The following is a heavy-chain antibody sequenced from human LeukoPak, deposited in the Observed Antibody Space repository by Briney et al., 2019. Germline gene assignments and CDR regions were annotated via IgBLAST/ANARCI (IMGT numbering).Heavy chain of an antibody. V-gene: IGHV3-49*04. CDR1: GFTFGDYA. J-gene: IGHJ4*02. CDR2: IRRKANGGTT. CDR3: TSGLYYDSWSDLFDY. D-gene: IGHD3-3*01. Sequence: GGSLRLSCTASGFTFGDYAMSWVRQAPGKGPEWVGFIRRKANGGTTEYAASVKGRFTILRDDSKSIAYLQMNSLKTEDTAVYYCTSGLYYDSWSDLFDYWGQGTLVTVSS.